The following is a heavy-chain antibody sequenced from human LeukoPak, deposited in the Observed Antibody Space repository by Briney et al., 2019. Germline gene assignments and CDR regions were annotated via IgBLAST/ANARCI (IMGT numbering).Heavy chain of an antibody. CDR1: GFTFSSYS. D-gene: IGHD1-26*01. J-gene: IGHJ4*02. Sequence: PGGSLRLSCAASGFTFSSYSLNWVRQAPGKGLEWVSSISSTSNYRYYADSVKGRFTISSDNATNSVYLQMNSLRAEDTGIYYCARDKVVGATYFDYWGQGILVTVSS. V-gene: IGHV3-21*01. CDR2: ISSTSNYR. CDR3: ARDKVVGATYFDY.